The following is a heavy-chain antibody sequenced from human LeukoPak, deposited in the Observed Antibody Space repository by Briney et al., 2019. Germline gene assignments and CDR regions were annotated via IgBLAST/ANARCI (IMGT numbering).Heavy chain of an antibody. Sequence: GGSLRLSCAASGFTFSSYDMNWVRQAPGKGLEWVSYIGSSGTTIFYADSVRGRFTISRDNAKNSLYLQMNSLRAGDTALYYCARGRGQAFYWGQGTLVTVSS. D-gene: IGHD3-3*02. V-gene: IGHV3-48*03. CDR3: ARGRGQAFY. CDR2: IGSSGTTI. J-gene: IGHJ4*02. CDR1: GFTFSSYD.